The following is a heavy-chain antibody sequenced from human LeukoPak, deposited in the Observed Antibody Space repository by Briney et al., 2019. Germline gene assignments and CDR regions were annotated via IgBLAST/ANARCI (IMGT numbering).Heavy chain of an antibody. CDR3: ARVGGGLVGVVINLYYYYGMDV. D-gene: IGHD3-3*01. Sequence: ASVKVSCKASGYTFTSYGISWVRQAPGQGLERMGWISAYNGNTNYAQKLQGRVTMTTDTSTSTAYMELRSLRSDDTAVYYCARVGGGLVGVVINLYYYYGMDVWGQGTTVTVSS. CDR2: ISAYNGNT. J-gene: IGHJ6*02. V-gene: IGHV1-18*01. CDR1: GYTFTSYG.